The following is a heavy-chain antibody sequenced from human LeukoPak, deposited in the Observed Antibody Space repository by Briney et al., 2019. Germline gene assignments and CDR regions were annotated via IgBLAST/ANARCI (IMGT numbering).Heavy chain of an antibody. CDR3: AKVGVYYYNSSGYAL. Sequence: PGGSLRLSCAASGFTFSSYAMSWVRQAPGKGLEWVSAISGSGGSTYYADSVKGRFTISRDNSKNTLYLQMNSLRAEDPALYYCAKVGVYYYNSSGYALWGQGTMVTVSS. CDR2: ISGSGGST. D-gene: IGHD3-22*01. V-gene: IGHV3-23*01. J-gene: IGHJ3*01. CDR1: GFTFSSYA.